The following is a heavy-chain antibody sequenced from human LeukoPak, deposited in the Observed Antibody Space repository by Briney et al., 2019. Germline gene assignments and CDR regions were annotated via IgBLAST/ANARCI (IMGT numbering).Heavy chain of an antibody. CDR3: ARGTGYSSGWYNY. CDR1: GGSISSGSYY. D-gene: IGHD6-19*01. V-gene: IGHV4-39*07. CDR2: INHSGST. J-gene: IGHJ4*02. Sequence: SQTLSLTCTVSGGSISSGSYYWSWIRQPPGKGLEWIGEINHSGSTNYNPSLKSRVTISVDTSKNQFSLKLSSVTAADTAVYYCARGTGYSSGWYNYWGQGTLVTVSS.